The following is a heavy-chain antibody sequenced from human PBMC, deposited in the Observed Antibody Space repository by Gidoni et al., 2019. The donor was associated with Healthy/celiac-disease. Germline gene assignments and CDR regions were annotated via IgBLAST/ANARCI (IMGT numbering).Heavy chain of an antibody. Sequence: QVQLQQWGAGLLKPSETLSLTCAVYGGSFSGYYWSWIRQPPGKGLEWIGKINHSGSTNYNPSLKSRVTISVDTSKNQFSLKLSSVTAADTAVYYCARGRAVVVAATPPFDYWGQGTLVTVSS. D-gene: IGHD2-15*01. CDR3: ARGRAVVVAATPPFDY. CDR2: INHSGST. CDR1: GGSFSGYY. J-gene: IGHJ4*02. V-gene: IGHV4-34*01.